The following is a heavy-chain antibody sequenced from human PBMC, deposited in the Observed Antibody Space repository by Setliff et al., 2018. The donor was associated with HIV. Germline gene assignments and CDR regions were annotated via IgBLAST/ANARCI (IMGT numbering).Heavy chain of an antibody. CDR1: GFTVSSSY. V-gene: IGHV3-74*01. J-gene: IGHJ3*02. Sequence: GGSLRLSCEASGFTVSSSYMAWVRQAPGKGLVWVSRINSDGSTTDYADSVKGRFTISRDNAKNTLYLQMNSLRTEDMAVYCCASRYYYDSGGAFDIWGQGTMVTVSS. CDR3: ASRYYYDSGGAFDI. D-gene: IGHD3-22*01. CDR2: INSDGSTT.